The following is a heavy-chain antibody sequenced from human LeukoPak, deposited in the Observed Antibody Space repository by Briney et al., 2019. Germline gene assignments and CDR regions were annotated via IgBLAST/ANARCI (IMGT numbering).Heavy chain of an antibody. J-gene: IGHJ4*02. CDR2: INPSGGST. D-gene: IGHD3-22*01. CDR3: AGDVGGPPSMIVVGEFDY. V-gene: IGHV1-46*01. CDR1: GYTFTSYY. Sequence: ASVKVSCKASGYTFTSYYMHWVRQAPGQGLEWMGIINPSGGSTSYAQKFQGRVTMTRDTSTSTVYMELSSLRSEDTAVYYCAGDVGGPPSMIVVGEFDYWGQGTLVTVSS.